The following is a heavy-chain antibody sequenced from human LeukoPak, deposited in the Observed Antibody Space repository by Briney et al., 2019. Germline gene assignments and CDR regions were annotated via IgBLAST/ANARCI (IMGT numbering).Heavy chain of an antibody. J-gene: IGHJ4*02. CDR2: ISGGGST. V-gene: IGHV3-23*01. CDR1: GFTFSSYA. CDR3: AKTGDSSGYYYGVDY. Sequence: GGSLRLSCAVSGFTFSSYAMSWVRQAPGKGLEWVSSISGGGSTYYADSVTGRFTISRDNSKSTLCLQMNSLRAEDTAVYYCAKTGDSSGYYYGVDYWGQGTLVTVSS. D-gene: IGHD3-22*01.